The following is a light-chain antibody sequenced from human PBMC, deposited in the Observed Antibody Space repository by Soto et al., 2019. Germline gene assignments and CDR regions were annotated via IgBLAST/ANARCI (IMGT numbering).Light chain of an antibody. CDR3: QQYDKWPYT. CDR1: QIISTN. Sequence: VLTQSPATLSVSPGERATLSCRTSQIISTNLAWYQQKPGQAPRLLIYGAFIRAPGFPVRFRGTGSGSEFTLTISSLQSEDGALYYCQQYDKWPYTFGQGTNLEIK. CDR2: GAF. V-gene: IGKV3-15*01. J-gene: IGKJ2*01.